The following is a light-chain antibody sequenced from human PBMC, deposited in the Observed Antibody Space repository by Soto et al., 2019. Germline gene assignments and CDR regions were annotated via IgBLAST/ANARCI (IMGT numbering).Light chain of an antibody. J-gene: IGLJ3*02. V-gene: IGLV1-40*01. CDR2: GND. Sequence: QSVLTQPPSVSGAPGQRVTISCTGSSSNIGAGYDVHWYHQLPGGAPKLLIYGNDHRPSGVPDRVSGSKSGTSASLAITGLQGEDGADYYCQSYDSSLCGWVFGGGTQLPVL. CDR1: SSNIGAGYD. CDR3: QSYDSSLCGWV.